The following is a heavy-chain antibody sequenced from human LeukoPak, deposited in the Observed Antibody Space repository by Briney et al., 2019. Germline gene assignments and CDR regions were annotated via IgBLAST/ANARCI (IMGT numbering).Heavy chain of an antibody. Sequence: ASVKVSCKASGYTFTDYYIHWVRQAPGQGLEWMGWVIPNSGGTNFAQKFQGRVTMTRDTSISTAYMELLRLRSDDTALYYCTRGSYITSTDYWGQGTLVTVSS. V-gene: IGHV1-2*02. CDR1: GYTFTDYY. J-gene: IGHJ4*02. D-gene: IGHD6-6*01. CDR3: TRGSYITSTDY. CDR2: VIPNSGGT.